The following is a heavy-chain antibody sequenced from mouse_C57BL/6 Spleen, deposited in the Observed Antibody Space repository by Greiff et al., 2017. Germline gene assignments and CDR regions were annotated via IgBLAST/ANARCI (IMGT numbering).Heavy chain of an antibody. CDR1: GYTFTSYG. Sequence: QVQLQQSGAELARPGASVKLSCKASGYTFTSYGISWVKQRTGQGLEWIGEIYPRSGNTYYNEKFKGKATLTADKSSSTAYMELRSLTSEDSAVYFCARDYYGSRYFDYWGQGTTLTVSS. D-gene: IGHD1-1*01. CDR3: ARDYYGSRYFDY. V-gene: IGHV1-81*01. J-gene: IGHJ2*01. CDR2: IYPRSGNT.